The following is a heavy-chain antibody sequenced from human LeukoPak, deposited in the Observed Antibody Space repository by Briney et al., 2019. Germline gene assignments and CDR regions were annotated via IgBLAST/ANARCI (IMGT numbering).Heavy chain of an antibody. D-gene: IGHD6-13*01. CDR1: GFTFSSYW. CDR2: IKQDGSEK. V-gene: IGHV3-7*01. CDR3: ARGVYSSTWFDL. Sequence: PGGSPRLSCAASGFTFSSYWMSWVRQAPRKGREWVAKIKQDGSEKYYVDSVKGRFTISRDNAKNSLYLQMNSLRAEDTAVYYCARGVYSSTWFDLWGQGTLVTVSS. J-gene: IGHJ4*02.